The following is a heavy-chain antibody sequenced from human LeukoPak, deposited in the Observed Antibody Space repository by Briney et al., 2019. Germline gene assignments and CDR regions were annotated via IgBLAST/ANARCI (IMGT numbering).Heavy chain of an antibody. V-gene: IGHV4-34*01. CDR3: ARFSVGNGVIFDY. CDR2: INHSGST. CDR1: GGSFSGYY. J-gene: IGHJ4*02. D-gene: IGHD2-21*01. Sequence: SETLSLTCAVYGGSFSGYYWSWIRQPPGKGLEWIGEINHSGSTNYNPSLKSRVTISVDTSKNQFSLKLSSVTAADTAVYYCARFSVGNGVIFDYWGQGTLVTVSS.